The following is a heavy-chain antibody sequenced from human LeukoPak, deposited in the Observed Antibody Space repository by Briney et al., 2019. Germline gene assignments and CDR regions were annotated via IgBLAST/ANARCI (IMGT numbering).Heavy chain of an antibody. CDR3: AGGQVPVFGGSYHKPNGFAP. CDR2: INHSGST. D-gene: IGHD3-16*01. CDR1: GGSFSGYY. Sequence: SETLSLTCAVYGGSFSGYYWSWIRQPPGKGLEWIGEINHSGSTNYNPSLKSRVTISVDTSKNQFSLKLSSVTAADTAVYYCAGGQVPVFGGSYHKPNGFAPGAQGPLAPVPT. V-gene: IGHV4-34*01. J-gene: IGHJ5*02.